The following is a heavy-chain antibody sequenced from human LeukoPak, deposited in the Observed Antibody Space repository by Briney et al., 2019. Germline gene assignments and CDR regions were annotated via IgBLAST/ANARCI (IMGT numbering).Heavy chain of an antibody. V-gene: IGHV7-4-1*02. CDR3: ARGEWLVSGYFYYGMDV. Sequence: ASVKVSCKASGYTFTSYAMNWVRQAPGQGLEWMGWVNTNTGNPTYAQGFTGRFVFSLDTPVSTAYLQISSLKAEDTAVYYCARGEWLVSGYFYYGMDVWGQGTTVTVSS. J-gene: IGHJ6*02. D-gene: IGHD6-19*01. CDR1: GYTFTSYA. CDR2: VNTNTGNP.